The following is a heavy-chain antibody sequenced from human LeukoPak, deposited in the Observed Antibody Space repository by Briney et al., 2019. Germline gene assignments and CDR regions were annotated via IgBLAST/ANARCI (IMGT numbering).Heavy chain of an antibody. CDR3: ARVVNDFWSPFDY. Sequence: GRSLRLSCAASGFTFSSYAMDWFRQAPGKGLEWVAVISYDGSNKYYADSVKGRFTISRDNSKNTLYLQMNSLRAEDTAVYYCARVVNDFWSPFDYWGQGTLVTVSS. J-gene: IGHJ4*02. D-gene: IGHD3-3*01. CDR2: ISYDGSNK. CDR1: GFTFSSYA. V-gene: IGHV3-30*04.